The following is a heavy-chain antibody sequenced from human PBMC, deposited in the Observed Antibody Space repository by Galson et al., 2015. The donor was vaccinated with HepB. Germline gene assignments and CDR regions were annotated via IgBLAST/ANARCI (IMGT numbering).Heavy chain of an antibody. J-gene: IGHJ4*02. CDR3: AREVGDDRVGADGTGIFDY. Sequence: SLRLSCAASGFTFSDYYMSWIRQAPGKGLEWVSYISSSGSTIYYADSVKGRFTISRDNAKNSLYLQMNSLRAEDTAVYYCAREVGDDRVGADGTGIFDYWGQGTLVTVSS. CDR2: ISSSGSTI. CDR1: GFTFSDYY. D-gene: IGHD1-26*01. V-gene: IGHV3-11*01.